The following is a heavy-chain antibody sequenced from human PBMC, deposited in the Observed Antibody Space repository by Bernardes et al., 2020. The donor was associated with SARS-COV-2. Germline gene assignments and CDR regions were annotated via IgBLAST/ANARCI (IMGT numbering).Heavy chain of an antibody. CDR3: ATAPVLHSVAGTGGVKTRYYYGMDV. D-gene: IGHD6-19*01. Sequence: ASLKAACEVSGYTLTELSMHWVRQAPGKGLEWMGGFDPEDGETIYAQKFQGRVTMTEDTSTDTAYMELSSLRSEDTAVYYCATAPVLHSVAGTGGVKTRYYYGMDVWGQGTTVTVSS. V-gene: IGHV1-24*01. CDR2: FDPEDGET. CDR1: GYTLTELS. J-gene: IGHJ6*02.